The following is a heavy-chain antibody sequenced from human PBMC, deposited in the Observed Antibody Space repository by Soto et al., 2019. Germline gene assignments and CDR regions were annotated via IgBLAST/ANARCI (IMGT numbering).Heavy chain of an antibody. Sequence: EVQLVESGGGLVQPGGSLRLSWPALGFPLKNPNWDWAGQPPGKGREWVGRTRKKTNTYITEYAASVKGRFTIPSDDSKNSLYLQMNSLKTEDTAVYYCARTYSSGWHFDYWGQGTLVTVSS. CDR2: TRKKTNTYIT. V-gene: IGHV3-72*01. D-gene: IGHD6-19*01. CDR3: ARTYSSGWHFDY. J-gene: IGHJ4*02. CDR1: GFPLKNPN.